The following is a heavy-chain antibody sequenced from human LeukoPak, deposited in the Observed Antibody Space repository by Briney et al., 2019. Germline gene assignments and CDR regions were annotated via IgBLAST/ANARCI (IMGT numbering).Heavy chain of an antibody. Sequence: ASVKVSCKASGGTFSSYAISWVRQAPGQGLEWMGGIIPIFGTANYAQKFQGRVTITTDESTSTAYMELSSLRSEDTAVYYCARHGLVGYWHFDIWGRGTLVTVSS. CDR1: GGTFSSYA. D-gene: IGHD2-15*01. V-gene: IGHV1-69*05. CDR2: IIPIFGTA. J-gene: IGHJ2*01. CDR3: ARHGLVGYWHFDI.